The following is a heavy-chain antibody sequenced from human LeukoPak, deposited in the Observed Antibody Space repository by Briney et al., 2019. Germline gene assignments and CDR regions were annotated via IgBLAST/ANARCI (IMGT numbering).Heavy chain of an antibody. V-gene: IGHV3-30*18. J-gene: IGHJ6*02. CDR3: AKGKQQLDYFYYYGLDV. CDR2: ISYDGSNK. D-gene: IGHD6-13*01. Sequence: GGSLRLSCAASGFTFSSYGMHWVRQAPGKGLEWVAVISYDGSNKYYADSVKGRFTISRDNSKNTLYLQMNSRRAEDAAVYYCAKGKQQLDYFYYYGLDVWGQGTTVTVSS. CDR1: GFTFSSYG.